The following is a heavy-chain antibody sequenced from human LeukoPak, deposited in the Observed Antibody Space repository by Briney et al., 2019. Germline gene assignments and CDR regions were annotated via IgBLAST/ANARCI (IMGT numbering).Heavy chain of an antibody. CDR1: EFTFIGYE. CDR2: ISSSGNTI. CDR3: ARGPSIAARYDAFDI. V-gene: IGHV3-48*03. J-gene: IGHJ3*02. Sequence: GGPLRFSGAPSEFTFIGYELNGFRQAPGKGREGFSSISSSGNTISYADSVKGRFTISRDNAKNSLYLQVISLRDEDTAVYYCARGPSIAARYDAFDIWGQGTMVTVSS. D-gene: IGHD6-6*01.